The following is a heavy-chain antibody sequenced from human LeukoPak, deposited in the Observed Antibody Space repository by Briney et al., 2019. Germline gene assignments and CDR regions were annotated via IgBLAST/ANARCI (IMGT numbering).Heavy chain of an antibody. Sequence: GGSLRLSCAASGFTFSSYSMNWVRQAPGKGLEWVSYISSSGSTIYYADSVKGRFTISRDNAKNSLYLQMNSLRAEDTAVYYCARLYNTFDYWGQGTLVTVSS. CDR1: GFTFSSYS. CDR3: ARLYNTFDY. D-gene: IGHD1-1*01. V-gene: IGHV3-48*04. CDR2: ISSSGSTI. J-gene: IGHJ4*02.